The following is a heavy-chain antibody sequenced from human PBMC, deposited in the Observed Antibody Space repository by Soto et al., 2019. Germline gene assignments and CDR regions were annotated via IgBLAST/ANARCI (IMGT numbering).Heavy chain of an antibody. CDR3: ARDSGAAGTLSGWFDP. J-gene: IGHJ5*02. CDR2: IYYSGST. CDR1: GGCISRYY. D-gene: IGHD6-13*01. V-gene: IGHV4-59*01. Sequence: SQTLSLTCPVGGGCISRYYWSWIRQPPGKGLEWIGYIYYSGSTNYNPSLKSRVTISVDTSKNQFSLKLSSVTAADTAVYYCARDSGAAGTLSGWFDPWGQGTLVTVSS.